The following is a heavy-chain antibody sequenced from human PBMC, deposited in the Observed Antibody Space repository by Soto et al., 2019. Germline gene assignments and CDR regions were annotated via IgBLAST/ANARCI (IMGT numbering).Heavy chain of an antibody. CDR3: SYGADYNFDY. CDR2: IKSKTDGGTT. CDR1: GLTLTNVF. J-gene: IGHJ4*02. Sequence: EVQLVESGGGLVKPGESLRLSCAASGLTLTNVFMNWVRQAPGKGLEWVGRIKSKTDGGTTDYASPVRGRFTISRDDSKNTLYLQMNSLKTEDTAVYYCSYGADYNFDYWGQGTLVTVSS. D-gene: IGHD3-16*01. V-gene: IGHV3-15*07.